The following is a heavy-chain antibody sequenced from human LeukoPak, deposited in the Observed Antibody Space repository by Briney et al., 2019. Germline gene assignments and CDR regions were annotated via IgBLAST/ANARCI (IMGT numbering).Heavy chain of an antibody. J-gene: IGHJ3*02. CDR1: GYTLTELS. Sequence: ASVKVSCKVSGYTLTELSMHWVRQAPGKGLEWMGGFDPEDGETIYAQKFQGRVTITRNTSISTAYMELSSLRSEDTAVYYCARVFFPDYYDSSGYAFDIWGQGTMVTVSS. CDR3: ARVFFPDYYDSSGYAFDI. V-gene: IGHV1-24*01. CDR2: FDPEDGET. D-gene: IGHD3-22*01.